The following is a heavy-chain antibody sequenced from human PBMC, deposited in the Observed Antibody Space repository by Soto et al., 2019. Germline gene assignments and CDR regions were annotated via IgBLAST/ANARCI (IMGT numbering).Heavy chain of an antibody. Sequence: EVHLVESGGGLVQPGGSLRLSCAASGFTFSSYSMNWVRQAPGKGLECVSYISSGSKNIYYADSVKDRFTISRDNAKNSLYLQLTSLSDADTAVYYCARADFSSKYWGQGTLVTVSS. V-gene: IGHV3-48*02. CDR3: ARADFSSKY. J-gene: IGHJ4*02. CDR2: ISSGSKNI. D-gene: IGHD3-3*01. CDR1: GFTFSSYS.